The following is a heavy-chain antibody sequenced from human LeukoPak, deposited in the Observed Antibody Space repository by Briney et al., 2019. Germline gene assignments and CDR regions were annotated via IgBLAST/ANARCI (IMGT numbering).Heavy chain of an antibody. V-gene: IGHV4-59*01. D-gene: IGHD3-22*01. Sequence: PSETLSLTCTVSGGSISSYYWSWIRQPPGKGLEWIGYIYYSGSTNYNPSLKSRVTISVDTSKNQFSLKLSSVTAADTAVYYCARDRYYYDSSGYYLYDAFDIWGQGTMVTVSS. CDR3: ARDRYYYDSSGYYLYDAFDI. CDR1: GGSISSYY. J-gene: IGHJ3*02. CDR2: IYYSGST.